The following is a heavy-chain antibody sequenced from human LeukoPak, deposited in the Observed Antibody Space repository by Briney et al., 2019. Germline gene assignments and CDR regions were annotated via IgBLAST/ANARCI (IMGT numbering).Heavy chain of an antibody. J-gene: IGHJ4*02. CDR3: ARLREIPVFGVVTKSTSYFDY. V-gene: IGHV3-7*01. D-gene: IGHD3-3*01. CDR1: GFTFSNYF. CDR2: IKQDRSEK. Sequence: GGSLRLSCAASGFTFSNYFMSWIRQAPGKGLELVANIKQDRSEKYYVDSVKGRFTISRDNAKNSLYLQMNSLRAEDTAVYYCARLREIPVFGVVTKSTSYFDYWGQGTLVTVSS.